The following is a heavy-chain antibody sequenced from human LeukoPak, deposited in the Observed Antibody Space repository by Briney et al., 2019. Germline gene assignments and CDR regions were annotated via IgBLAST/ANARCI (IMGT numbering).Heavy chain of an antibody. D-gene: IGHD5-24*01. V-gene: IGHV3-7*01. CDR3: ARLRRDGFLDY. J-gene: IGHJ4*02. CDR1: GFTFSSYW. Sequence: GGFLRLSCAASGFTFSSYWMSWVRQAPGKGLEWVANIKQDGSEKYYVDSVKGRFTISRDNAKNSLYLQMNSLRAEDTAVYYCARLRRDGFLDYWGQGTLVTVSS. CDR2: IKQDGSEK.